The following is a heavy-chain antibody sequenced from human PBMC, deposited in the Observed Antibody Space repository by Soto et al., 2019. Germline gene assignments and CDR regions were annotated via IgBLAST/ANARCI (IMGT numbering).Heavy chain of an antibody. D-gene: IGHD4-4*01. J-gene: IGHJ3*02. CDR1: GGSISSGGYY. CDR2: IYYSGST. CDR3: ARDAAGVTIDAFDI. V-gene: IGHV4-31*03. Sequence: SETLSLTYTVSGGSISSGGYYWSWIRQHPGKGLEWIGYIYYSGSTYYNPSLKSRVTISVDTSKNQFSLKLSSVTAADTAVYYCARDAAGVTIDAFDIWGQGTMVTVSS.